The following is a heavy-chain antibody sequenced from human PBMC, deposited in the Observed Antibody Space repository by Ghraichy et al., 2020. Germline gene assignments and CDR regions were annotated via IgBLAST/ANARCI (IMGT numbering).Heavy chain of an antibody. CDR1: GFTFSDYY. Sequence: GGSLRLSCAASGFTFSDYYMSWIRQAPGKGLEWVSYMSSSGSVIYYADSVKGRFTISRDNAKNSLYLQMNSLRAEDTAVYYCARDGVERSDYIFKAMNYYYGMDVWGQGTTVTGSS. V-gene: IGHV3-11*01. CDR2: MSSSGSVI. J-gene: IGHJ6*02. D-gene: IGHD3-9*01. CDR3: ARDGVERSDYIFKAMNYYYGMDV.